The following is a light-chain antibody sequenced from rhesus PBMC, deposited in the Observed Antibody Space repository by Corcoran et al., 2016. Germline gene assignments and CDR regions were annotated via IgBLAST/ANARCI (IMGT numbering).Light chain of an antibody. Sequence: ETVVTQSPATLSLSPGERVTLSCRASQGVGSKLAWYQPKPGQAPKVLNYDASSRATGIPDRVSGSGSGTEFTLTISSLEPEDVGLYYCQQYNNWWTFGLGTKVEIK. V-gene: IGKV3-24*04. J-gene: IGKJ1*01. CDR3: QQYNNWWT. CDR2: DAS. CDR1: QGVGSK.